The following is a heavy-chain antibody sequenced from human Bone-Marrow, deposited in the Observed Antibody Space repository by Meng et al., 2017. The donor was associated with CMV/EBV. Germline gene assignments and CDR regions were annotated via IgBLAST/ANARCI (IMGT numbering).Heavy chain of an antibody. CDR3: AGTYSSPLDF. CDR2: INSDGGST. CDR1: GFTLSSNW. V-gene: IGHV3-74*01. J-gene: IGHJ4*02. D-gene: IGHD3-22*01. Sequence: GESLKISCSASGFTLSSNWMHWVRQAPGKGLVWVSRINSDGGSTNYADSVKGRFTISRDNARNTLHLQMNSLRADDTAVYYCAGTYSSPLDFWGRGQLVNFYS.